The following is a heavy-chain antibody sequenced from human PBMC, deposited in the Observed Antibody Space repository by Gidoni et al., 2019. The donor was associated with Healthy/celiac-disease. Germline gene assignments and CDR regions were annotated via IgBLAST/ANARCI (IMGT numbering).Heavy chain of an antibody. Sequence: EVQLLESGQGLVQPGGYLRLSCAASAFPFISDAMSWVRQAPGKGLDGVSAIGGSGGSTYYADSVKGRFTISRDNSKNTLYLQMNSLRAEDTAVYYCAKSPAMVRGVVDAFDIWGQGTMVTVSS. CDR3: AKSPAMVRGVVDAFDI. V-gene: IGHV3-23*01. CDR2: IGGSGGST. J-gene: IGHJ3*02. D-gene: IGHD3-10*01. CDR1: AFPFISDA.